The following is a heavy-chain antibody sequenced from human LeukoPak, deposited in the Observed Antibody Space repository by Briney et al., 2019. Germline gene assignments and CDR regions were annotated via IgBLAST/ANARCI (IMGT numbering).Heavy chain of an antibody. CDR2: IYYSGST. V-gene: IGHV4-59*01. J-gene: IGHJ5*02. CDR3: ARTPQYYDFWSGYYIHWFDP. CDR1: GGSFSGYY. D-gene: IGHD3-3*01. Sequence: TSETLSLTCAVYGGSFSGYYWSWIRQPPGKGLEWIGYIYYSGSTNYNPSLKSRVTISVDTSKNQFSLKLSSVTAADTAVYYCARTPQYYDFWSGYYIHWFDPWGQGTLVTVSS.